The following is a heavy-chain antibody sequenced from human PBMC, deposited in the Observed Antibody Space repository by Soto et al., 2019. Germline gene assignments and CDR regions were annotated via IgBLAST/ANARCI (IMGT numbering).Heavy chain of an antibody. D-gene: IGHD6-6*01. J-gene: IGHJ4*02. Sequence: PGGSLRLSCAASGFTFSSYAMSWVRQAPGKGLEWVSAISGSGGSTYYADSVKGRFTISRDNSKNTLYLQMNSLRAEDTAVYYCATKEASIAARALFDYWGQGTLVTVSS. V-gene: IGHV3-23*01. CDR2: ISGSGGST. CDR1: GFTFSSYA. CDR3: ATKEASIAARALFDY.